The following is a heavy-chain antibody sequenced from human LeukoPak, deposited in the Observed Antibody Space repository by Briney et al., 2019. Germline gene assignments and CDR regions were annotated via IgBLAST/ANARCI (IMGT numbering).Heavy chain of an antibody. V-gene: IGHV4-4*07. CDR1: GGSISSYY. CDR3: ARVSSGWYQDWYFDL. D-gene: IGHD6-19*01. CDR2: IDTSGNT. Sequence: SETLSLTCTVSGGSISSYYWSWIRQPAGKGLEWIGRIDTSGNTNYKPSLKSRVTMSVDTSKNQFSLKLNSVTAADTAVYYCARVSSGWYQDWYFDLWGRGTLVTVSS. J-gene: IGHJ2*01.